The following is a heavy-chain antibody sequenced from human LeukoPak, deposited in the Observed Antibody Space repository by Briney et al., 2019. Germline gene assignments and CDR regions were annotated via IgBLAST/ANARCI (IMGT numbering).Heavy chain of an antibody. J-gene: IGHJ3*02. CDR3: TIFIVADPDAFEI. CDR1: GFTFSSYA. D-gene: IGHD5-12*01. CDR2: ISGSGGST. V-gene: IGHV3-23*01. Sequence: GGSLRLSCAASGFTFSSYAMSWVRQAPGKGLEWVSAISGSGGSTYYADSVKGRFTISRDNSKNTLYLQMNSLRAEDTAVYYCTIFIVADPDAFEIWGQGTMVTVSS.